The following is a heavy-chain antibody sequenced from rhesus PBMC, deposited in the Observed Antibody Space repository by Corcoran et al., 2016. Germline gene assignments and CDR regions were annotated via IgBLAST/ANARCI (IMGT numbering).Heavy chain of an antibody. Sequence: QVRLQESGPGLVKSSETLSLTCAVSGGSMSESSFWNWIRQPPGKGLEWIGNKYANSVTTYNPSLKSRVTISKDTSNNQFFLKVTSVTAADTAVYYCASPFERGRFEVWGAGILVTVSS. CDR3: ASPFERGRFEV. CDR1: GGSMSESSF. CDR2: KYANSVTT. J-gene: IGHJ5-1*01. D-gene: IGHD3-34*01. V-gene: IGHV4S9*01.